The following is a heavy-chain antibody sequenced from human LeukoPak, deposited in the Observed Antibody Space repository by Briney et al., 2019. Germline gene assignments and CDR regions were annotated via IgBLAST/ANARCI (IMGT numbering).Heavy chain of an antibody. D-gene: IGHD6-13*01. J-gene: IGHJ5*02. CDR1: GYTFTSYD. CDR2: MNPNSSNT. CDR3: ARVLYSSSWYGDYNWFDP. Sequence: GSVKVSCKASGYTFTSYDINWVRQATGPGLEWMGWMNPNSSNTGYAQKFQGRVTMTRNTSISTAYMELSSLRSEDTAVYYCARVLYSSSWYGDYNWFDPWGQGTLVTVSS. V-gene: IGHV1-8*01.